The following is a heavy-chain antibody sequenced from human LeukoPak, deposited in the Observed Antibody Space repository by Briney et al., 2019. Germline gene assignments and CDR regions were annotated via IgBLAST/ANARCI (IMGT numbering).Heavy chain of an antibody. D-gene: IGHD2-15*01. CDR2: IYYSGST. V-gene: IGHV4-59*01. Sequence: SETLSLTCTVSGGSISSYYWSWIRQPPGKGLEWIGYIYYSGSTSYNPSLKSRVTISVDTSKNQFSLKLSSVTAADTAVYYCARDMLLGAYYHGMDVWGQGTTVTVSS. J-gene: IGHJ6*02. CDR3: ARDMLLGAYYHGMDV. CDR1: GGSISSYY.